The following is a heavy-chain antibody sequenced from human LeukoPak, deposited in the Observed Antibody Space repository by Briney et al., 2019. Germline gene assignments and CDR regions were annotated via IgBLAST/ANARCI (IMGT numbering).Heavy chain of an antibody. V-gene: IGHV3-23*01. J-gene: IGHJ4*02. D-gene: IGHD1-26*01. CDR2: ISGRGDST. Sequence: GRSLRLSCAASGFTFSSYAMHWVRQAPGKGLEWVSGISGRGDSTYNADSVKGRFTVSRDNSKNTLYLQMNSLRAEDTAVYYCAKDGMSRRLLDYFDYWGQGTLVTVSS. CDR1: GFTFSSYA. CDR3: AKDGMSRRLLDYFDY.